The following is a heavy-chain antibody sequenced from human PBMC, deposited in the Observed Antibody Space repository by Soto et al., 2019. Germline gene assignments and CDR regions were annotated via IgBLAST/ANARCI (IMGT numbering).Heavy chain of an antibody. CDR1: GGSISSSHW. D-gene: IGHD3-10*01. CDR2: ISHSGTS. V-gene: IGHV4-4*02. J-gene: IGHJ3*01. Sequence: QVQLQESGPGLVKPSGTLSLTCAVSGGSISSSHWWTWVRQSPGKGLEYIGEISHSGTSNSNPSPQARGPLSRDRSQNHLPLTLASVAAGGPALLYRARVLLSVTPCSFAARGQGTPVIVSS. CDR3: ARVLLSVTPCSFAA.